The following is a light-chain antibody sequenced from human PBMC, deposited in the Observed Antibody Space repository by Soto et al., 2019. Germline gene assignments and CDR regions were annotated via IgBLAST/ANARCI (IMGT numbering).Light chain of an antibody. CDR3: QQYGSSCT. Sequence: EIVLTQSPGTLSLSPGERATLSCRASQSVSNNYLAWYQQKPGQAPRLLIYGASNRATGIPDRFSGSVSGTDFSLTISRLEPEDCAVYYCQQYGSSCTFGQGTKVEIK. J-gene: IGKJ1*01. CDR2: GAS. V-gene: IGKV3-20*01. CDR1: QSVSNNY.